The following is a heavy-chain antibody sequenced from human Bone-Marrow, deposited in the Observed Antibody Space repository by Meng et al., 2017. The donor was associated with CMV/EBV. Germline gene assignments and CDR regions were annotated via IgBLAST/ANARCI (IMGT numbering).Heavy chain of an antibody. V-gene: IGHV3-9*01. J-gene: IGHJ1*01. CDR2: ISWNSGSI. Sequence: SLKISCAASGFTFDDYAMHWVRQAPGKGLEWVSGISWNSGSIGYADSVKGRFTISRDNAKNSLYLQMNSLRAEDTALYYCAKDTGSLYCSSTSCYSYFQHWGQGTLVTVSS. D-gene: IGHD2-2*02. CDR3: AKDTGSLYCSSTSCYSYFQH. CDR1: GFTFDDYA.